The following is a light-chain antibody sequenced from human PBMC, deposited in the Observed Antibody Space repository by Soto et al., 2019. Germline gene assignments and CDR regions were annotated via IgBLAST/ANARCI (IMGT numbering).Light chain of an antibody. CDR1: RSVSSY. CDR3: QQRSSWPL. V-gene: IGKV3-11*01. Sequence: EIVLTQSPATLSLSPGERATLSCRARRSVSSYLAWYQQKPGQAPRLLIYETSKRATGIPARFSGSGSGADFTLTISSLEPEDFAVYYCQQRSSWPLFGQGTRLEIK. J-gene: IGKJ5*01. CDR2: ETS.